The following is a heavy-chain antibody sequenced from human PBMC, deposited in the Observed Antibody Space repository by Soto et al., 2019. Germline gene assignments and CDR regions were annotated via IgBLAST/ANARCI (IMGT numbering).Heavy chain of an antibody. CDR1: GDSVSSNSAA. CDR2: TYYRSKWYK. Sequence: PSQTLSLPCAISGDSVSSNSAAWNWIRQSPSRGLEWLGRTYYRSKWYKEYAASVKSRITINPDTSKNQFSLQLNSVSPEDTAVYYCVRTVGWLDPWGQGTLVTVSS. V-gene: IGHV6-1*01. J-gene: IGHJ5*02. CDR3: VRTVGWLDP. D-gene: IGHD2-15*01.